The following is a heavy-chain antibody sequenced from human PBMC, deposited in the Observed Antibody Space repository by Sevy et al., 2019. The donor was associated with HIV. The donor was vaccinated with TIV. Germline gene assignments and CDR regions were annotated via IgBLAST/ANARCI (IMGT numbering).Heavy chain of an antibody. Sequence: GGCLRLSCAVSGFTFSDYYMTWIRQSPGKGLEWVSYISSGSSYTNYADSVKDRFTISRDNAKNSLYLEIHTLRPEDTAHSYCARSRSNYADYYFDYWGQGTVVTVSS. CDR3: ARSRSNYADYYFDY. V-gene: IGHV3-11*06. D-gene: IGHD4-17*01. J-gene: IGHJ4*02. CDR2: ISSGSSYT. CDR1: GFTFSDYY.